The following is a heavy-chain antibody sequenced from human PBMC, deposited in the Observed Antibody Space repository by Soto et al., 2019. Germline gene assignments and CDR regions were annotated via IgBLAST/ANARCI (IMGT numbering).Heavy chain of an antibody. Sequence: GGSLRLSCAASGFTFSGSAMHWVRQASGKGLEWVGRIRSKANSYATAYAASVKGRFTISRDDSKNTAYLQMNSLKTEDTAVYYCTRQTSLDRQYSSSSEGDDWGQGTLVTVSS. J-gene: IGHJ4*02. CDR2: IRSKANSYAT. CDR3: TRQTSLDRQYSSSSEGDD. D-gene: IGHD6-6*01. CDR1: GFTFSGSA. V-gene: IGHV3-73*01.